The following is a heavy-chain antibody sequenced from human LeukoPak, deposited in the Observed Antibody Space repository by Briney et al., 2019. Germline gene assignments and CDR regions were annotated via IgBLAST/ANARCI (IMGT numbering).Heavy chain of an antibody. CDR1: GGSISSSSYY. D-gene: IGHD6-19*01. J-gene: IGHJ4*02. CDR2: IYYSGST. V-gene: IGHV4-39*07. Sequence: SETLSPTCTVSGGSISSSSYYWGWIRQPPGKGLEWIGSIYYSGSTYYNPSLKSRVTISVDTSKNQFSLKLSSVTAADTAVYYCAREGGWYNYWGQGTLVTVSS. CDR3: AREGGWYNY.